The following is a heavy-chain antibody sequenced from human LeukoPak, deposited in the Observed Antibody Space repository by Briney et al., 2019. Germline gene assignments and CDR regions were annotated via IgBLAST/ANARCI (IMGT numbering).Heavy chain of an antibody. V-gene: IGHV3-21*04. CDR1: GFTFSSYS. Sequence: GGSLRLSCAASGFTFSSYSMNWVRQAPGKGLEWVSSISSSGSTIYYADSVKGRFTISRDNAKNSLYLQMNSLRAEDTAVYYCARFSGRQWSCDYWGQGTLVTVSS. CDR3: ARFSGRQWSCDY. J-gene: IGHJ4*02. D-gene: IGHD6-19*01. CDR2: ISSSGSTI.